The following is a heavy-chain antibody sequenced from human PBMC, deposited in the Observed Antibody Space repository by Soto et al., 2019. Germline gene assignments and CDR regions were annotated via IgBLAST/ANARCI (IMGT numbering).Heavy chain of an antibody. Sequence: ASVKVSCKAAGYTFSTYGINWVRQAPGQGLEWMGWIGAYNGNKKYAQKVEGRVTMTTDTSTTTAYMELRSLRSDDTAVYYCSRSYDEYGMDVWGQGTTVTVSS. D-gene: IGHD5-12*01. CDR3: SRSYDEYGMDV. CDR1: GYTFSTYG. CDR2: IGAYNGNK. V-gene: IGHV1-18*01. J-gene: IGHJ6*02.